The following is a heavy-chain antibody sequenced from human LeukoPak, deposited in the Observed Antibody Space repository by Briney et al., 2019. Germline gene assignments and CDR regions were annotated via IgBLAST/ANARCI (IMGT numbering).Heavy chain of an antibody. CDR2: IYSSGST. CDR1: GGSISSYY. V-gene: IGHV4-4*07. D-gene: IGHD4-23*01. CDR3: ARVSPGGNSDY. Sequence: SETLSLTCTVSGGSISSYYWSWIRQPAGKGLEWIGRIYSSGSTNYNPSLKSRVTMSVDMSRNQFSLRLSSVTAADTAVYYCARVSPGGNSDYLGQGTLVTVSS. J-gene: IGHJ4*02.